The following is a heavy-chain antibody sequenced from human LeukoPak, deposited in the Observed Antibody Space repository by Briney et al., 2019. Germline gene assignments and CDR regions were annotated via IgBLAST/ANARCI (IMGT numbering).Heavy chain of an antibody. CDR2: INHSGST. CDR1: GGSFSGYY. CDR3: ASVPRKFTIFGVGHKPGFDP. D-gene: IGHD3-3*01. J-gene: IGHJ5*02. V-gene: IGHV4-34*01. Sequence: SETLSLTCAVYGGSFSGYYWSWIRQPPGKGLEWIGEINHSGSTNYNPSLKSRVTISVDTSNNQFSLRLSSVTAADTAVYYCASVPRKFTIFGVGHKPGFDPWGQGTLVTVSS.